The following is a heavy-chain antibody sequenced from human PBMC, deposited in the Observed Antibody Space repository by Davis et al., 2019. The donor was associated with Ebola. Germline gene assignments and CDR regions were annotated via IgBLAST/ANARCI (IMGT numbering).Heavy chain of an antibody. CDR2: INAGNGYT. CDR1: GYIFTRYT. Sequence: AALVKVSCKASGYIFTRYTLHWMRQAPGQRLEWMGWINAGNGYTEYSQKFQGRVTIARDTTASTVFMEMTSLRSDDTAVYYCARDIAAPGTTDSWGQGTLVTVS. D-gene: IGHD6-6*01. V-gene: IGHV1-3*01. CDR3: ARDIAAPGTTDS. J-gene: IGHJ4*02.